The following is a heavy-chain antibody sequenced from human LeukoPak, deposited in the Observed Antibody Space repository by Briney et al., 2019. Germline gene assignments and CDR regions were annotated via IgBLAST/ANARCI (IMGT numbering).Heavy chain of an antibody. D-gene: IGHD4-17*01. J-gene: IGHJ4*02. V-gene: IGHV1-8*01. CDR2: MNPNSGNT. Sequence: ASVKVSCKASGYTFTSYDINWVRQATGQGLEWMGWMNPNSGNTGYAQKFQGRVTMTRNTSISTAYMELSSLRSEDTAVYYCARDILDYGDQNYWGQGTLVTVSS. CDR1: GYTFTSYD. CDR3: ARDILDYGDQNY.